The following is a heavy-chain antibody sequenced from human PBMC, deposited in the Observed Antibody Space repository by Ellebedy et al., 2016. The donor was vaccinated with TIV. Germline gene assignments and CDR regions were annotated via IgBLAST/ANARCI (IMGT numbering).Heavy chain of an antibody. Sequence: SETLSLTXAVYGGSFSGYYWSWIRQPPGKGLEWIGEINHSGSTNYNPSLKSRVTISVDTSKNQFSLKLSSVTAADTAVYYCARAVSSWYLYLTGTYFDYWGQGTLVTVSS. CDR1: GGSFSGYY. CDR3: ARAVSSWYLYLTGTYFDY. CDR2: INHSGST. J-gene: IGHJ4*02. D-gene: IGHD6-13*01. V-gene: IGHV4-34*01.